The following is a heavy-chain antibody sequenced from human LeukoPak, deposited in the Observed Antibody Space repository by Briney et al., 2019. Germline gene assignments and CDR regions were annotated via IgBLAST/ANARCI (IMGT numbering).Heavy chain of an antibody. CDR1: GFTFSNYW. CDR3: ARNSRYSFDI. V-gene: IGHV3-7*04. J-gene: IGHJ3*02. Sequence: GSLRLSCAASGFTFSNYWMSWVRQAPGKGLEWVAHIKSDASETYYVDSVKGRFTISRDNAKNSLYLPMNSLRAEDTAVYYCARNSRYSFDIWGQGTMVTVSS. D-gene: IGHD4-11*01. CDR2: IKSDASET.